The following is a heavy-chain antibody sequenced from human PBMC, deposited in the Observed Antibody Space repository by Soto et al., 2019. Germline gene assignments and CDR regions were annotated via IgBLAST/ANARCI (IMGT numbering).Heavy chain of an antibody. V-gene: IGHV5-51*01. CDR3: SRPFDPRGLYAH. Sequence: GASLKNSCKGSGYSFTTYWIAWVRQMPGKGLECMGVIYPGDSDTRYSPSFQGQVTISADKSINTAYLQWSSLKASDSAIYYFSRPFDPRGLYAHCGQRTLVTVS. D-gene: IGHD6-19*01. CDR1: GYSFTTYW. J-gene: IGHJ4*01. CDR2: IYPGDSDT.